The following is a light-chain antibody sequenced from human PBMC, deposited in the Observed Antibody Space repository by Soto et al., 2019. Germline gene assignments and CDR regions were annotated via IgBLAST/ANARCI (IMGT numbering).Light chain of an antibody. Sequence: QSVLTQPPSVSGAPGQKVIISCTGSSSNIGAGYDVHWYQQLPGTAPKLLIYGNSNRPSGVPDRLSGSKSGTSASLPITGLQVADEDDYYCQSYDSSLSAAVFGGGTKLTVL. CDR2: GNS. CDR3: QSYDSSLSAAV. V-gene: IGLV1-40*01. CDR1: SSNIGAGYD. J-gene: IGLJ2*01.